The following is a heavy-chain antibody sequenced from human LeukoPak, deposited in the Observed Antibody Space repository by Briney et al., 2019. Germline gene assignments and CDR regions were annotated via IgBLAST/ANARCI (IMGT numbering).Heavy chain of an antibody. J-gene: IGHJ4*02. CDR3: ARMDYDFDIFYFDY. V-gene: IGHV1-18*01. D-gene: IGHD3-3*01. Sequence: GASVKVSCKASGYTFTSYGISWVRQAPGQGLEWMGWISAYNGNTNYAQKLQGRVTMTTDTSTSTAYMELRSLRSDDTAVYYCARMDYDFDIFYFDYWGQGILVTVSS. CDR2: ISAYNGNT. CDR1: GYTFTSYG.